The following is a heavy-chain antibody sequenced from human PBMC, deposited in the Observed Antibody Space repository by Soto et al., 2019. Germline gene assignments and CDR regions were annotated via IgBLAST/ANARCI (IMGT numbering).Heavy chain of an antibody. CDR3: ARGCRSTSCDAFAFEI. Sequence: AWRPLRVPWAAAGCTLINHGMTWVSKAPGNGLQWVSGIYSGGSTYYADSVKGRFSISRDKSKNTLYLQMGSLRAEDMAVYYCARGCRSTSCDAFAFEIWGQGTMVTVAS. CDR1: GCTLINHG. D-gene: IGHD2-2*01. CDR2: IYSGGST. J-gene: IGHJ3*02. V-gene: IGHV3-53*05.